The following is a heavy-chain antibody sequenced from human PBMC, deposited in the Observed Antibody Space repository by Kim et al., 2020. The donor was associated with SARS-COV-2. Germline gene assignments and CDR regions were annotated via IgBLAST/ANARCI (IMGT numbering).Heavy chain of an antibody. J-gene: IGHJ4*02. V-gene: IGHV3-30*09. D-gene: IGHD2-21*01. Sequence: YYADSVKGRFAISRDNSKNTLYLQMSSLRAEDTALYYCARDSGGGDSFDFWGQGTLVTVSS. CDR3: ARDSGGGDSFDF.